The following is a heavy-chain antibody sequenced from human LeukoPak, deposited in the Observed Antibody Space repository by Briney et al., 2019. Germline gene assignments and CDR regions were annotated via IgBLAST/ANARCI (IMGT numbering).Heavy chain of an antibody. CDR3: AREYMSGSYDRPIDY. CDR1: GGSISSSSYY. CDR2: IYYSGST. Sequence: PSETLSLTCTVSGGSISSSSYYWGWIRQPPGKGLEWIGSIYYSGSTYYNPSLKSRVTISVDTSKNQFSLKLSSVTAADTAVYYCAREYMSGSYDRPIDYWGQGTLVTVSS. D-gene: IGHD1-26*01. J-gene: IGHJ4*02. V-gene: IGHV4-39*07.